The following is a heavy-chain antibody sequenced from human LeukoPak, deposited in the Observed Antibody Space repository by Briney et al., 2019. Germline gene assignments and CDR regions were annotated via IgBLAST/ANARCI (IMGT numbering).Heavy chain of an antibody. J-gene: IGHJ4*02. CDR1: VGTFISYA. D-gene: IGHD3-10*01. CDR2: SIPILGIA. V-gene: IGHV1-69*10. Sequence: VKVSCKGSVGTFISYAISWVGQAPGQGVEGVGRSIPILGIANYAKKSKRRLTITAEQSTSTTPMALSSLRSAATDAYYCPRDPMVRGATWGDAYWGQGTLVTASS. CDR3: PRDPMVRGATWGDAY.